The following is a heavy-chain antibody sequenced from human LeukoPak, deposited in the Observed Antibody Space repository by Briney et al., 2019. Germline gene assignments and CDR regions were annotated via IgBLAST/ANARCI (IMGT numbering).Heavy chain of an antibody. CDR1: GGTFSSYA. CDR3: ARDVNVHYMTTVVTIDY. J-gene: IGHJ4*02. V-gene: IGHV1-69*13. CDR2: IIPIFGTA. Sequence: RASVKVSCKASGGTFSSYAISWVRQAPGQGLEWMGGIIPIFGTANYAQKFQGRVTITADESTSTAYMELSSLRSEDTAVYYCARDVNVHYMTTVVTIDYWGQGTLVTVSS. D-gene: IGHD4-23*01.